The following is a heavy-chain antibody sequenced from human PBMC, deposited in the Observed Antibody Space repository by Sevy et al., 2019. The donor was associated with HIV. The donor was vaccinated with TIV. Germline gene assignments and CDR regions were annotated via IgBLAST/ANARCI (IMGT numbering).Heavy chain of an antibody. Sequence: GGSLRLSCAASGFTFSSYSMNWVRQAPGKGLEWVSYISSSSSTIYYADSVKGRFTISRDNAKNSLYLQMNSLRDEDTAVYYCARGGGKQWLAQTLNAFDIWGQGIMVTVSS. D-gene: IGHD6-19*01. CDR3: ARGGGKQWLAQTLNAFDI. J-gene: IGHJ3*02. CDR1: GFTFSSYS. CDR2: ISSSSSTI. V-gene: IGHV3-48*02.